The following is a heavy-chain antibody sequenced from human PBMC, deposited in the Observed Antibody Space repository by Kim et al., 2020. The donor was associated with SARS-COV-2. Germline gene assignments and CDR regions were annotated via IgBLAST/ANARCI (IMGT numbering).Heavy chain of an antibody. V-gene: IGHV1-69*04. J-gene: IGHJ3*02. CDR3: ARGGVVTARPGGAFDI. D-gene: IGHD2-21*02. Sequence: KFHGRVTITADKSTSTAYMELSSLRSEDTAVYYCARGGVVTARPGGAFDIWGQGTMVTVSS.